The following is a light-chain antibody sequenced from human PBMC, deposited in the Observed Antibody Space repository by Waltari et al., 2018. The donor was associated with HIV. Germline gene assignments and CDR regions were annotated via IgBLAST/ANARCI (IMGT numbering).Light chain of an antibody. CDR3: AARDDSLNVWV. V-gene: IGLV1-44*01. CDR1: TSNVGSNP. Sequence: QSFLTQPPSASGTPGRRVVISCSGNTSNVGSNPVNWYRQVPGTAPKLLMFSNNQRPSGVTDRFSCSKSGTSASLAIKGLQSEDEADYYCAARDDSLNVWVFGGGTKLTVL. J-gene: IGLJ3*02. CDR2: SNN.